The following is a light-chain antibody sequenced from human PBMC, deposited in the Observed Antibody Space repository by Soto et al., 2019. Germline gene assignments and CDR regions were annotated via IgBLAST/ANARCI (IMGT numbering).Light chain of an antibody. V-gene: IGKV3-20*01. CDR3: QQFGGAPFT. CDR2: GAS. CDR1: QSFSSSY. J-gene: IGKJ3*01. Sequence: EIVLTQSPGTLSLSPGERATLSCRASQSFSSSYLAWYQQKPDQAPRLLIYGASSRATGIPDRFSGSGSGTDFTLTISRLEPEDFAVYYCQQFGGAPFTFGPGTKVEIK.